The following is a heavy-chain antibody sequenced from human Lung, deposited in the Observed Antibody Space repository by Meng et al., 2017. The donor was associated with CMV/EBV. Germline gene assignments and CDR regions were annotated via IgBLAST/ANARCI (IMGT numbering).Heavy chain of an antibody. CDR3: ARAGYSDAPAPVE. Sequence: KISCKASGYTFNSYGISWVRQAPGQGLEWVGWISAYNGNTNFAEQFKGRVTMTTDTSTTTAYLELRSLRSDDTAVYYCARAGYSDAPAPVEWGQGTLVTVSS. CDR1: GYTFNSYG. J-gene: IGHJ4*02. V-gene: IGHV1-18*01. D-gene: IGHD5-18*01. CDR2: ISAYNGNT.